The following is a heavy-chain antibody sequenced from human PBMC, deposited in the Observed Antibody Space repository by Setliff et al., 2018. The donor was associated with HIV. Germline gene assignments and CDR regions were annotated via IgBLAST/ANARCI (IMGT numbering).Heavy chain of an antibody. V-gene: IGHV3-15*01. CDR2: IKSKTDGETE. J-gene: IGHJ4*02. D-gene: IGHD3-10*01. CDR3: TTAVAQNWYGSGNENY. Sequence: LRLSCAASGFTLTNAWMSWVRQAPGKGLEWVGRIKSKTDGETEDYAAPVKGRFTISRDDSRSTLYLQMNSLITEDTALYYCTTAVAQNWYGSGNENYWGQGTLVTVSS. CDR1: GFTLTNAW.